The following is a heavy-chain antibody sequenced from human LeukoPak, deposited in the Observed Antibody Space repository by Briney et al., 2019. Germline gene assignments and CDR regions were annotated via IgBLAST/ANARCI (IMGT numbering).Heavy chain of an antibody. CDR3: AKAVTSDYHSLYYNYYMDV. CDR1: GFTFRSYA. J-gene: IGHJ6*03. CDR2: ISYDGSNK. Sequence: GGSLRLSCAASGFTFRSYAMHWVRQAQGKGREWVAVISYDGSNKYFGNSVKGRFTMSRDNSKNTLYLQMDSLRAEDTAIYYCAKAVTSDYHSLYYNYYMDVWGKGTTVTVSS. V-gene: IGHV3-30*18. D-gene: IGHD3-10*01.